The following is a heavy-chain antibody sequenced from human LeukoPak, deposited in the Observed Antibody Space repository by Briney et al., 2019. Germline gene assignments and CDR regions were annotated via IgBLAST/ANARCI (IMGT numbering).Heavy chain of an antibody. J-gene: IGHJ3*02. V-gene: IGHV3-21*01. CDR2: ISSSSSYI. CDR3: AGDSDSTSQDAFDI. D-gene: IGHD2-2*01. CDR1: GFTFSSYS. Sequence: GGSLRLSCAASGFTFSSYSMNWVRQAPGKGLEWVSSISSSSSYIYYADSVKGRFTISRDNAKNSLYLQMNSLRAEDTAVYYCAGDSDSTSQDAFDIWGQGTMVTVSS.